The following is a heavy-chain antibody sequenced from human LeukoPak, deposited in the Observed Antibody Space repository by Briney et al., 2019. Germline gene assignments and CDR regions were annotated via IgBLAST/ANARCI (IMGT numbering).Heavy chain of an antibody. J-gene: IGHJ1*01. D-gene: IGHD2-8*02. CDR3: SRHEGGGHLLY. CDR1: GGSISTYY. V-gene: IGHV4-59*08. Sequence: SETLSLTCTVSGGSISTYYWSWIRQSPGKGLEWIGHIYYSGTTTYNPSLESRVTMSVDRSENQFSLKMNSVTAADPAVYYCSRHEGGGHLLYWGQGTLVIVSS. CDR2: IYYSGTT.